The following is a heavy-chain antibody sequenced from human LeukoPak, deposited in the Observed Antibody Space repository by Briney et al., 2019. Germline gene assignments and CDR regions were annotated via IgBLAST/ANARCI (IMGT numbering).Heavy chain of an antibody. V-gene: IGHV1-69*13. CDR2: IIPIFGTA. CDR3: ARPGIAAAGTSPGDYYGMDV. CDR1: GGTSSSYA. Sequence: SVKVSCKASGGTSSSYAISWVRQAPGQGLEWMGGIIPIFGTANYAQKFQGRVTITADESTSTAYMELSSLRSEDTAVYYCARPGIAAAGTSPGDYYGMDVWGKGTTVTVSS. D-gene: IGHD6-13*01. J-gene: IGHJ6*04.